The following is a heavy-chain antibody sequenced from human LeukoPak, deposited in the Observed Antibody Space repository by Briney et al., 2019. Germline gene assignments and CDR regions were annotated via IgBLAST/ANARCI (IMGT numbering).Heavy chain of an antibody. D-gene: IGHD6-13*01. Sequence: ASVKVSCKASGYTFTSYGISWVRQAPGQGLEWMGWISAYNGNTNYAQKLQGRVTMTTDTSTSTAYMELRSLRSDDTAVYYCARDGRKVIAAAFWFDPWGQGTLVTVSS. CDR3: ARDGRKVIAAAFWFDP. J-gene: IGHJ5*02. CDR1: GYTFTSYG. CDR2: ISAYNGNT. V-gene: IGHV1-18*01.